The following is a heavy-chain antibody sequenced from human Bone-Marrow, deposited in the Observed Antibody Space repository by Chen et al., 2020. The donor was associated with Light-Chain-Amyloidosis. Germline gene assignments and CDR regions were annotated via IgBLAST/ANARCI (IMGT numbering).Heavy chain of an antibody. J-gene: IGHJ6*02. CDR2: ISGSGGAT. D-gene: IGHD3-3*01. CDR1: GFTFNYYA. Sequence: EVQLLESGGTLVQPGGSLRLSCVASGFTFNYYAMTWVRQAPGKGLEWVSSISGSGGATYYAGSVKGRFTISRDNSRKTLYLQLHSLRAEDTGRYYCVKSEIQVFDYYGFGVWGQGTTVTVSS. V-gene: IGHV3-23*01. CDR3: VKSEIQVFDYYGFGV.